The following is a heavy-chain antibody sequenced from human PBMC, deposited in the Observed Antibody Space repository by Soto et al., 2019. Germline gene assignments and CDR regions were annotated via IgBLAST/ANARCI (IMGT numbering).Heavy chain of an antibody. CDR1: GFTFSAYA. Sequence: GGSLRLSCAASGFTFSAYAMHWVRQAPGKGLEWLAVISYDGSTKFYADTVKGRFTISRGNSKNTLYLQMNSLRAEDSGIYYCARDGGECSRTSCYNETPPAWFGPWGQGALVTVSS. V-gene: IGHV3-30-3*01. D-gene: IGHD2-2*02. CDR2: ISYDGSTK. J-gene: IGHJ5*02. CDR3: ARDGGECSRTSCYNETPPAWFGP.